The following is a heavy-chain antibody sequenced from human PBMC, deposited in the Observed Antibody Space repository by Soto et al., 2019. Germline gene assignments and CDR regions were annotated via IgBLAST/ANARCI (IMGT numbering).Heavy chain of an antibody. J-gene: IGHJ4*02. D-gene: IGHD6-19*01. CDR2: ISYDGSNK. Sequence: PGGSLRLSCAASGFTFSSYAMHWVRQAPGKGLEWVAVISYDGSNKYYADSVKGRFTISRDNSKNTLYLQMNSLRAEDTAVYYCARDMSPRASGWFYWGQGTLVTVSS. CDR1: GFTFSSYA. V-gene: IGHV3-30-3*01. CDR3: ARDMSPRASGWFY.